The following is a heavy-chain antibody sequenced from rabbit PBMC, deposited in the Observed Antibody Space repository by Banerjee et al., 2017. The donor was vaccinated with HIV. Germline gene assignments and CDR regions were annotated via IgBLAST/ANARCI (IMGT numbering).Heavy chain of an antibody. Sequence: QSLEESGGDLVKPGASLTLTCTASGFSFSSSYWICWVRQAPGKGLEWIACIFGGSSANTAYASWAKGRFTISKTSSTTVTLQMTSLTAADTATYFCARGIVVSGVDLWGQGTLVTVS. D-gene: IGHD4-1*01. CDR3: ARGIVVSGVDL. CDR2: IFGGSSANT. J-gene: IGHJ3*01. V-gene: IGHV1S40*01. CDR1: GFSFSSSYW.